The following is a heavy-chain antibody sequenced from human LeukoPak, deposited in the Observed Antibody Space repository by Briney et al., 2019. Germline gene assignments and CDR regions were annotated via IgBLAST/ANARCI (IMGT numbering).Heavy chain of an antibody. Sequence: ASVKVSCKASGGTFSSYAISWVRQAPGQGLEWMGGIIPTFGTANYAQKFQGRVTITTDESTSTAYMELSSLRSEDTAVYYCAAGTGIAAAGYYMDVWGKGTTVTVSS. CDR1: GGTFSSYA. V-gene: IGHV1-69*05. J-gene: IGHJ6*03. CDR2: IIPTFGTA. CDR3: AAGTGIAAAGYYMDV. D-gene: IGHD6-13*01.